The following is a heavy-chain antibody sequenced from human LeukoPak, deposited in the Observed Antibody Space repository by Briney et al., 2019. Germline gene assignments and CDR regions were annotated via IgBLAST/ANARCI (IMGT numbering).Heavy chain of an antibody. CDR3: ARELVRGVIGAFDI. J-gene: IGHJ3*02. Sequence: PSETLSLTCTVSGGSINSGSYYWGWLRQPPGKGLEWIGSIYYTGKTYYNPSLKSRVTISVDTSKNHFSLKLSSVTAADTAVYYCARELVRGVIGAFDIWGQGTMVTVSS. CDR1: GGSINSGSYY. V-gene: IGHV4-39*07. CDR2: IYYTGKT. D-gene: IGHD3-10*01.